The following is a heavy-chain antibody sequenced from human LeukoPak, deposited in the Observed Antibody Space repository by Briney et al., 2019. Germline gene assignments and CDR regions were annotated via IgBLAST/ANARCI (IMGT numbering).Heavy chain of an antibody. CDR3: ARDRRYYYGSGSSGLFDP. J-gene: IGHJ5*02. CDR1: GYTFTSYY. D-gene: IGHD3-10*01. Sequence: ASVKVSCKASGYTFTSYYMHWVRQAPGQGLEWMGIINPSGGSTSYAQKLQGRVTMTRDTSTSTVYMELSSLRSEDTAVYYCARDRRYYYGSGSSGLFDPWGQGTLVTVSS. V-gene: IGHV1-46*01. CDR2: INPSGGST.